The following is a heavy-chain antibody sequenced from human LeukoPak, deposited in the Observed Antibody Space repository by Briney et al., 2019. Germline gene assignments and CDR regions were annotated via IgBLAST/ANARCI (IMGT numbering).Heavy chain of an antibody. CDR2: IYYSGST. V-gene: IGHV4-39*01. J-gene: IGHJ4*02. CDR1: GGSISSSSYY. D-gene: IGHD2-2*01. Sequence: PSETLSLTCTVSGGSISSSSYYWGWIRQPPGKGLEWIGSIYYSGSTYYNPSLKSRVTISVDTSKNQFSLKLSSVTAADTAVYYWGRNILVVPAAMRGTVATPDYGGKGTLVPVPS. CDR3: GRNILVVPAAMRGTVATPDY.